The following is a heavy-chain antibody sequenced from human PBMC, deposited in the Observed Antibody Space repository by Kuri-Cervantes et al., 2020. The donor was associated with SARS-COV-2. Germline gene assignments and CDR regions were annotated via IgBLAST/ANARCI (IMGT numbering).Heavy chain of an antibody. CDR1: GYTFTSYA. V-gene: IGHV1-3*01. Sequence: ASVKVSCKASGYTFTSYAMHWVRQAPGQRLEWMGWINAGNGNTKYSQKFQGRVTITTDTSTSTAYMELRSLRSDDTAVYYCARSIVVVPAANHGSTAYYYYYGMDVWGQGTTVTVSS. J-gene: IGHJ6*02. CDR2: INAGNGNT. D-gene: IGHD2-2*01. CDR3: ARSIVVVPAANHGSTAYYYYYGMDV.